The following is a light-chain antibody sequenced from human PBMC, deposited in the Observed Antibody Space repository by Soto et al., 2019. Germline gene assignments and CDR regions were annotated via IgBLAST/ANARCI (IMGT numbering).Light chain of an antibody. CDR3: QQYGRSPRT. Sequence: EIVLTQSPGTLSLSPGERATLSCRARQSVSSSYLAWYQQKPGQAPRLLMSDASNRATGIPDRFSGSGSGTDFTLTINRLEPDDFAVYYCQQYGRSPRTFGQGTKLEIQ. V-gene: IGKV3-20*01. J-gene: IGKJ2*02. CDR1: QSVSSSY. CDR2: DAS.